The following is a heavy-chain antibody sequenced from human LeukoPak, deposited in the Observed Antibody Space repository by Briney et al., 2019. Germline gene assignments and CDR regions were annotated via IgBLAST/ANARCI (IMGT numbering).Heavy chain of an antibody. J-gene: IGHJ4*02. CDR3: AKGGARDVWYFAY. V-gene: IGHV3-30*02. Sequence: GGSLSLSCAASGSIFSSFGIHWVRQTPGKGLEWVAFVRFDGGEKYYADSVKGRFTVSKDNSKNTLYLQINSLRPEDTAVYYCAKGGARDVWYFAYWGLGVLVTVSS. CDR1: GSIFSSFG. D-gene: IGHD2-8*01. CDR2: VRFDGGEK.